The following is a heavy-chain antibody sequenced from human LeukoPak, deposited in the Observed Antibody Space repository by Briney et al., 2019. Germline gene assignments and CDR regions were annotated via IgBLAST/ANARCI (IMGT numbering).Heavy chain of an antibody. D-gene: IGHD4/OR15-4a*01. V-gene: IGHV3-15*01. CDR1: GFAFTNAW. J-gene: IGHJ4*02. CDR2: IKSTTDGGTI. CDR3: TTKLGFIYGEDF. Sequence: GGSLRLSCTGSGFAFTNAWMTWVRQAPGKGLEWVGHIKSTTDGGTIDYAAPVEGGFTISRDESKNMIYLQMTNLKTEDTAVYYRTTKLGFIYGEDFWGQGTLVTVSS.